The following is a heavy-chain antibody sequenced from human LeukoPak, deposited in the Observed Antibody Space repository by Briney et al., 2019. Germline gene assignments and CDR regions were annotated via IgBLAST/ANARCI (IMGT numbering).Heavy chain of an antibody. J-gene: IGHJ6*03. V-gene: IGHV3-20*04. CDR2: INWNGGST. CDR3: ARDAYYDSAGYYYMDV. CDR1: GFTFDDYG. Sequence: GGSLRLSCAASGFTFDDYGMSWVRQAPGKGLEWVSCINWNGGSTRYADSVKGRFTISRDNAKNSLYLQMKSVRAEETALYYCARDAYYDSAGYYYMDVWGKGTTVTVSS. D-gene: IGHD3-22*01.